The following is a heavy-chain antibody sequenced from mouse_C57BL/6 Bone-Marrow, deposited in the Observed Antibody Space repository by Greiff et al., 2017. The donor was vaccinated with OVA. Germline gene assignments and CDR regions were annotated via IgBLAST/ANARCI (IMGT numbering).Heavy chain of an antibody. D-gene: IGHD1-1*01. Sequence: EVKLMESGEGLVKPGGSLKLSCAASGFTFSSYAMSWVRQTPEKRLEWVAYISSGGDYIYYADTVKGRFTISRDNARNTLYLQMSSLKSEDTAMYYCTREVTTVVVHWYFDVWGTGTTVTVSS. CDR1: GFTFSSYA. CDR3: TREVTTVVVHWYFDV. CDR2: ISSGGDYI. J-gene: IGHJ1*03. V-gene: IGHV5-9-1*02.